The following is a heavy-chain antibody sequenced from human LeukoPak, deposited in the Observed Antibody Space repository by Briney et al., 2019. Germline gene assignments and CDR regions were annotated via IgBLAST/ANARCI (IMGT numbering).Heavy chain of an antibody. Sequence: GGSLRLTCAASGFTFSSYTMSWVRQAPGKGLEWVSGISGSGGSTYYADSVKGRFTISRDNSKNTLYLQMNSLRAEDTAVYYCASRGGTRLYYYYMDVRGKGTTVTVSS. CDR3: ASRGGTRLYYYYMDV. V-gene: IGHV3-23*01. CDR2: ISGSGGST. D-gene: IGHD2-15*01. CDR1: GFTFSSYT. J-gene: IGHJ6*03.